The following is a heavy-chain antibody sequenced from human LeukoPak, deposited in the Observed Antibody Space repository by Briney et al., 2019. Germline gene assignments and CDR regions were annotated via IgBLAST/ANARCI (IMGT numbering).Heavy chain of an antibody. CDR2: LYYTGTT. V-gene: IGHV4-31*03. J-gene: IGHJ6*02. CDR3: ARDLGVRGMDV. Sequence: SETLSLTCTVSGGSISSGGYSWSWIRQHPGKGLEWIGYLYYTGTTYYNPSLKSRIVISVDTSKTQFSLRLSSVSAADTAIYYCARDLGVRGMDVWGQGTTVTVSS. CDR1: GGSISSGGYS. D-gene: IGHD2-21*01.